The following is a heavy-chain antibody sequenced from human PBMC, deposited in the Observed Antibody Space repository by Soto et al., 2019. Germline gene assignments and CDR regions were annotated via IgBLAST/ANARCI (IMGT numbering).Heavy chain of an antibody. CDR1: GLTFSSHA. V-gene: IGHV3-23*01. J-gene: IGHJ6*02. D-gene: IGHD6-19*01. Sequence: GGSLRLSCAVSGLTFSSHAMTWFRQSPLKGLEWVSVISNSGGATYYANSVKGRFTISRDNSKNTLYLQMNGLRAEDTAVYYCAKDEPYSSRSYGMDVWGQGTTVTVSS. CDR2: ISNSGGAT. CDR3: AKDEPYSSRSYGMDV.